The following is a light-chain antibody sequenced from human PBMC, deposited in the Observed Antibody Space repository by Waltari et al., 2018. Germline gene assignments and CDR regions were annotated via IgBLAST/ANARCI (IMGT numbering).Light chain of an antibody. V-gene: IGKV1-5*03. J-gene: IGKJ1*01. CDR1: QNVDSW. Sequence: DIQMTQSPSALSASVGDRVIITCRASQNVDSWLAWYQQKPGKAPALLIYKASTLQTGVPSRFSGGGSGTEFTLTISSLHPDDFATYYCQQYTSPSTFGPGTKLELK. CDR2: KAS. CDR3: QQYTSPST.